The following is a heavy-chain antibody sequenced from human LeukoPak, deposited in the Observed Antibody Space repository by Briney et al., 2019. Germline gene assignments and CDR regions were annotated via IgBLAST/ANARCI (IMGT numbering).Heavy chain of an antibody. D-gene: IGHD1-26*01. Sequence: PGGSLRLSCAASGFTFSDYYMSWIRQAPGKGLEWVSRINSDGSSTSYADSVKGRFTISRGNAKNTLYLQMNSLRAEDTAVYYCAKDSKIVGATFRSYHYMDVWGKGTAVTVSS. CDR3: AKDSKIVGATFRSYHYMDV. CDR2: INSDGSST. V-gene: IGHV3-74*01. CDR1: GFTFSDYY. J-gene: IGHJ6*03.